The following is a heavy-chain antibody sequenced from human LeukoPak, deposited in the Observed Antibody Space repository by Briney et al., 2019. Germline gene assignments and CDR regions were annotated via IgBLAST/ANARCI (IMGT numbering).Heavy chain of an antibody. CDR1: GFTFSSYS. V-gene: IGHV3-21*01. CDR3: ARDTPGYSSSWYDY. CDR2: ISSSSSYI. J-gene: IGHJ4*02. D-gene: IGHD6-13*01. Sequence: PGGSLRLSCAASGFTFSSYSMSWVRQAPGKGLEWVSSISSSSSYIYYADSVKGRFTISRDNAKNSLYLQMNSLRAEDTAVYYCARDTPGYSSSWYDYWGQGTLVTVSS.